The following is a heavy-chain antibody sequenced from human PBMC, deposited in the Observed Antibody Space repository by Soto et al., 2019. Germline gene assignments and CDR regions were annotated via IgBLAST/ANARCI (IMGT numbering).Heavy chain of an antibody. CDR2: IYYSGNT. Sequence: SETLSLTCTVPGGSISSSSYYWGWIRQPPGKGLDWIAFIYYSGNTYYNPSLKSRVTISVDTSKNQFSLRLTSVTAADTAVYYCARQRGRDWFFDCWGQGTLVTVSS. CDR1: GGSISSSSYY. V-gene: IGHV4-39*01. J-gene: IGHJ4*02. D-gene: IGHD3-9*01. CDR3: ARQRGRDWFFDC.